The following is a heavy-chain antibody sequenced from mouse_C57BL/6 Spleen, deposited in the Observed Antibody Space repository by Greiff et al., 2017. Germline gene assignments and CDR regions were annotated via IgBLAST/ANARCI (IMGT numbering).Heavy chain of an antibody. CDR1: GYTFTDYN. D-gene: IGHD1-1*01. CDR2: INPNNGGT. J-gene: IGHJ2*01. V-gene: IGHV1-22*01. Sequence: EVQLQQSGPELVKPGASVKMSCKASGYTFTDYNMHWVKQSHGKSLEWIGYINPNNGGTSYNQKFKGKATLTVNKSSSTAYMELRSLTSEDSAVYYCARGHYYGSYFDYWGQGTTRTVSS. CDR3: ARGHYYGSYFDY.